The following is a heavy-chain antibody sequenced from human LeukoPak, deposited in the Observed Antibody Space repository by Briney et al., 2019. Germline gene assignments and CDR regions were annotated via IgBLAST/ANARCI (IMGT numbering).Heavy chain of an antibody. CDR3: AREASDAFDI. J-gene: IGHJ3*02. V-gene: IGHV3-33*01. CDR2: IWYDGSNK. CDR1: GFTFSSYD. Sequence: PGRSLRLSCAASGFTFSSYDMHWVRQAPGKGLEWVALIWYDGSNKNYADSVKGRFTISRDNSKNTLFPQMNSLRAEDTAVYYCAREASDAFDIWGQGTMVTVSS.